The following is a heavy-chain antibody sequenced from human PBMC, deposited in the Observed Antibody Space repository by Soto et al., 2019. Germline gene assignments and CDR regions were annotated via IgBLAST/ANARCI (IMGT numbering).Heavy chain of an antibody. D-gene: IGHD6-13*01. J-gene: IGHJ3*02. CDR1: VYSFTSYW. Sequence: GESLKIACKGSVYSFTSYWIGWVRQMPGKGLEWMGIIYPGDSDTRYSPSFQGQVTISADKSISTAYLQWSSLKASDTAMYYCASLIAAAGTEDAFDIWGQGTMVTVSS. CDR2: IYPGDSDT. V-gene: IGHV5-51*01. CDR3: ASLIAAAGTEDAFDI.